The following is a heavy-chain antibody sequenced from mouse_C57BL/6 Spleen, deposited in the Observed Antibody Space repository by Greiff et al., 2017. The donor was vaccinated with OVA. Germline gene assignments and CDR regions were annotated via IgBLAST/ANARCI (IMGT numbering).Heavy chain of an antibody. J-gene: IGHJ2*01. CDR2: ISDGGSYT. Sequence: EVMLVESGGGLVKPGGSLKLSCAASGFTFSSYAMSWVRQTPEKRLEWVATISDGGSYTYYPDNVKGRFTISRENAKNNVYLQMSHLKSEDTAMCYCARGRRYYVGCWGQSATLTVSS. V-gene: IGHV5-4*03. CDR3: ARGRRYYVGC. CDR1: GFTFSSYA.